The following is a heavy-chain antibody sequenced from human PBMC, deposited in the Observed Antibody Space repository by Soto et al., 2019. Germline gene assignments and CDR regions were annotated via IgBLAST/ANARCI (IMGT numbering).Heavy chain of an antibody. CDR3: AKCGQWLAPFDY. V-gene: IGHV3-23*01. CDR1: GFTFGTYA. J-gene: IGHJ4*02. D-gene: IGHD6-19*01. CDR2: ISGSGSST. Sequence: GGSLRLSCAVSGFTFGTYAMSWVRQAPGKGLEWVSTISGSGSSTYYADSVKGRFTISRDNSKNTLYLQMNSLRAEDTAVYYCAKCGQWLAPFDYWGQGTLVTVSS.